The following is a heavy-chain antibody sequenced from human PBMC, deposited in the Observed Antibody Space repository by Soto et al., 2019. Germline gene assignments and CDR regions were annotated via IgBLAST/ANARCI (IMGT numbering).Heavy chain of an antibody. CDR2: TYYRSKWYN. CDR3: ARALQLAYGMDV. D-gene: IGHD6-6*01. J-gene: IGHJ6*02. V-gene: IGHV6-1*01. Sequence: SQTLSLTCAISGDSVSSNSAAWNWIRQSPSRGLEWLGRTYYRSKWYNDYAVSVKSRITINPDTSKNQFSLQLSSVTPEDTAVYYCARALQLAYGMDVWGQGTTVTVYS. CDR1: GDSVSSNSAA.